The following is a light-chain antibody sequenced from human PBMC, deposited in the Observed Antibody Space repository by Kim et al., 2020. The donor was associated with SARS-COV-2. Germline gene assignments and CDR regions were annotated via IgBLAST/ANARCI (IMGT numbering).Light chain of an antibody. V-gene: IGLV6-57*02. CDR1: SGSIASNY. CDR3: QSYDSSNPWV. J-gene: IGLJ6*01. CDR2: EDN. Sequence: NFMLTQPHSVSESPGKTVTISCTGSSGSIASNYVQWYQQRPGSAPTTVIYEDNQRPSGVPDRFSGSIDSSSNSASLTISGLKTEDEADYYCQSYDSSNPWVFGSGTKVTVL.